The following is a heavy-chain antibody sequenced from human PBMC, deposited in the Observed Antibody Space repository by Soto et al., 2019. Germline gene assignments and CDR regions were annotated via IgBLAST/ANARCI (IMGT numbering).Heavy chain of an antibody. CDR2: IYPGDSDT. V-gene: IGHV5-51*01. CDR1: GYSFTSYW. CDR3: AATTPRYYYYYGMDV. J-gene: IGHJ6*02. Sequence: GESLKISCKGPGYSFTSYWIGWVRQMPGKGLEWMGIIYPGDSDTRYSPSFQGQVTISADKSISTAYLQWSSLKASDTAMYYCAATTPRYYYYYGMDVWGQGTTVTVSS. D-gene: IGHD1-26*01.